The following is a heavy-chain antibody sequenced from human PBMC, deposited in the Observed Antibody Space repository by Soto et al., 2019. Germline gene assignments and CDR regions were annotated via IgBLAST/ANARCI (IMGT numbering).Heavy chain of an antibody. CDR1: GGSISSYY. CDR2: IYYSGST. D-gene: IGHD3-9*01. CDR3: AASPHTEQRYFDWHLQANYYYYYMDV. J-gene: IGHJ6*03. Sequence: SETLSLTCTVSGGSISSYYWSWIRQPPGKGLEWIGYIYYSGSTNYNPSLKSRVTISVDTSKNQFSLKLSSVTAADTAVYYCAASPHTEQRYFDWHLQANYYYYYMDVWGKGTTVTVSS. V-gene: IGHV4-59*08.